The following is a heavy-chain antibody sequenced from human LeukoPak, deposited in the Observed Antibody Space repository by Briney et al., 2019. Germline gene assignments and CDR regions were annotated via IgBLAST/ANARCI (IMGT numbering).Heavy chain of an antibody. Sequence: GGSQRLSCAASGFTFSSYAMSWVRQAPGKGLEWVSAISGSGGSTYYADSVKGRFTISRDNSKNTLYLQMNSLRAEDTAVYYCAKDPEGYCSSTSCLNGMDVWGQGTTVTVSS. J-gene: IGHJ6*02. D-gene: IGHD2-2*01. CDR1: GFTFSSYA. V-gene: IGHV3-23*01. CDR2: ISGSGGST. CDR3: AKDPEGYCSSTSCLNGMDV.